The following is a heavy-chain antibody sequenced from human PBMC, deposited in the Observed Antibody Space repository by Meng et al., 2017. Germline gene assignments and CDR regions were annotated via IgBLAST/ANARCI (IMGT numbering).Heavy chain of an antibody. CDR2: IITRSHDA. CDR3: ARDGGKYDFDS. Sequence: EVTDRVDSCNLLSMDAGYLSTDASVDWVRIGPGQGLECMGSIITRSHDANSAQTFKVRVTLTWETSINTAYMELSSLRSDDTAIYYCARDGGKYDFDSWGQGTLVTVSS. CDR1: GYLSTDAS. J-gene: IGHJ4*02. D-gene: IGHD3-3*01. V-gene: IGHV1-2*02.